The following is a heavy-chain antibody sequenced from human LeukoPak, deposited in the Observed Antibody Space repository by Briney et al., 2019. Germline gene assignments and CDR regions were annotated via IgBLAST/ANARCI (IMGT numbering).Heavy chain of an antibody. Sequence: PGRSLRLSCAASGFTFDDYAMTWVRQAPGKGLEWVSVISGSGDRTFNPDSVQGRFTISRDNSKNTLYLQMNSLRGDDTAIYYCAKSQAGVNAPLDYWGQGTLVTVSS. D-gene: IGHD3-10*01. J-gene: IGHJ4*02. V-gene: IGHV3-23*01. CDR3: AKSQAGVNAPLDY. CDR2: ISGSGDRT. CDR1: GFTFDDYA.